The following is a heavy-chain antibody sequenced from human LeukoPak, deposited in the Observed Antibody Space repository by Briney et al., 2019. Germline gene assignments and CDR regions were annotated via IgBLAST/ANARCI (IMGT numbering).Heavy chain of an antibody. CDR2: IIPIFGTA. V-gene: IGHV1-69*05. CDR1: GGTFSSYA. Sequence: SVKVSCKASGGTFSSYAISWVRQAPGQGLEWMGGIIPIFGTANYAQKFQGRVTITTDESTSTDYMEMSSLRSEDTAVYYCARENLQDTIFGVVITGMDVWGKGTTVTVSS. D-gene: IGHD3-3*01. J-gene: IGHJ6*04. CDR3: ARENLQDTIFGVVITGMDV.